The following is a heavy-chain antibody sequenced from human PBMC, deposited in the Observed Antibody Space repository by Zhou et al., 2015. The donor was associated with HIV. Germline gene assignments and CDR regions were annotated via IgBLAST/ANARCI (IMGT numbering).Heavy chain of an antibody. V-gene: IGHV3-23*01. CDR2: VSGSGVST. Sequence: EVQLFGVWGEAWYSLGGSLRLSCAASGFTFSSYAMSWVRQAPAKGLEWVSAVSGSGVSTYYADSVKGRFTISRDNSKNTLYLQMKSLRAEDTAVYYCSKGRGYSYAYAAADGFDIWGQGTMVTVSS. CDR3: SKGRGYSYAYAAADGFDI. D-gene: IGHD5-18*01. CDR1: GFTFSSYA. J-gene: IGHJ3*02.